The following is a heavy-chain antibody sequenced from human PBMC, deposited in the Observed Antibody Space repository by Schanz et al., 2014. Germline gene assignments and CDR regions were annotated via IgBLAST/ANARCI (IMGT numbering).Heavy chain of an antibody. CDR1: GFGFSSYS. J-gene: IGHJ4*02. V-gene: IGHV3-48*01. Sequence: EVQLVESGGGLIQPGGSLRLSCAASGFGFSSYSMNWVRQAPGKGLEWVSYIRGSSRTIYYADSMKGRFTVSRDNAENALYLQMNSLRAEDTGLYFCARGGSGSAYRLDYWGQGTLVTVSS. CDR3: ARGGSGSAYRLDY. CDR2: IRGSSRTI. D-gene: IGHD1-26*01.